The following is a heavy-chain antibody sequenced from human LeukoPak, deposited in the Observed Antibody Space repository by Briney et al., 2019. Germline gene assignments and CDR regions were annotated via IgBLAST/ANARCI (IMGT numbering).Heavy chain of an antibody. Sequence: SVKVSCKASGGTFSSYAISWVRQAPGQGLEWMGGIIPIFGTANYAQKFQGRVTITTDESTSTAYMELSSLRSEDTAVYYCARGKLLFGVVTHFDYWGQGTLVTASS. CDR2: IIPIFGTA. CDR1: GGTFSSYA. V-gene: IGHV1-69*05. D-gene: IGHD3-3*01. CDR3: ARGKLLFGVVTHFDY. J-gene: IGHJ4*02.